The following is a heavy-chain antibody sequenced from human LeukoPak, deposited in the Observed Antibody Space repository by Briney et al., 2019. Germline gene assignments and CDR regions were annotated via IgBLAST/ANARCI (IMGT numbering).Heavy chain of an antibody. CDR2: IYYSGNT. CDR3: AREGGSSGRYDY. Sequence: PSETLSLTCSVSGGSISSYYWSWIRQPPGKGLEWIGYIYYSGNTNYNPSLKSRVTISVGTSKNQFSLKLSSVTAADTAVYYCAREGGSSGRYDYWGQGTLVTVSS. V-gene: IGHV4-59*12. D-gene: IGHD6-19*01. J-gene: IGHJ4*02. CDR1: GGSISSYY.